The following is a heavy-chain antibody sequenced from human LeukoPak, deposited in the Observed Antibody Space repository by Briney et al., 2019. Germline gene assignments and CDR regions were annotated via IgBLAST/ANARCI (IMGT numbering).Heavy chain of an antibody. Sequence: SETLSLTCTVSGGSLSSYYWSWIRQPAGKGLEWIGRIYTSGSTNYNPSLKSRVTMSVDTSKNQFSLKLSSVTAADTAVYYCARVRCSSTSCYHYYYMDVWGKGTTVTVSS. CDR1: GGSLSSYY. D-gene: IGHD2-2*01. V-gene: IGHV4-4*07. CDR2: IYTSGST. CDR3: ARVRCSSTSCYHYYYMDV. J-gene: IGHJ6*03.